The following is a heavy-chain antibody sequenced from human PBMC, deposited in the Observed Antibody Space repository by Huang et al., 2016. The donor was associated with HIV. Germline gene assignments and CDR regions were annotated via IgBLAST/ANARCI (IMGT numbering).Heavy chain of an antibody. V-gene: IGHV1-18*01. D-gene: IGHD3-22*01. CDR3: ARERYYYDRSGYYTPVEYFHH. CDR2: ISGYNGNT. CDR1: GYTFTNYA. Sequence: QVQLVQSGAEVKKPGASVKVSCKASGYTFTNYAINWVRQAPGQSLEWMGWISGYNGNTKYAPKVQGRVTMTKDTSTSTAYIELRSLRSDDTAVYYCARERYYYDRSGYYTPVEYFHHWGQGTLVTVSS. J-gene: IGHJ1*01.